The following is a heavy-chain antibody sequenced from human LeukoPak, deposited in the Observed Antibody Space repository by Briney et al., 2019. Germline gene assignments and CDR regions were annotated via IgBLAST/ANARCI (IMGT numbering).Heavy chain of an antibody. V-gene: IGHV4-4*02. CDR1: GGSISSSNW. Sequence: PSETLSLTCAVSGGSISSSNWWSWVRQPPGKGLEWIGEIYHSGSTNYNPSLKSRVTISVDKSKNQFSLKLSSMTAADTAVYYCARLSEYFDWTLDYWGQGTLVTVSS. J-gene: IGHJ4*02. CDR2: IYHSGST. D-gene: IGHD3-9*01. CDR3: ARLSEYFDWTLDY.